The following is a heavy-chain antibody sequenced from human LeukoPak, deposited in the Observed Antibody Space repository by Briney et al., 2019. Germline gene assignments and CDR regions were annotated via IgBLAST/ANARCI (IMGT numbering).Heavy chain of an antibody. CDR2: IYYTGSA. CDR1: GASITSSSFY. V-gene: IGHV4-39*01. Sequence: SETLSLTCSVSGASITSSSFYWGWIRQPPGKGLEWIGSIYYTGSADYNPSLKSRVTISVDTSKNQFSLNLNSVTAADTAVYYCSSTIRGWYGVGDYWGQGVLVTVSS. J-gene: IGHJ4*02. D-gene: IGHD6-19*01. CDR3: SSTIRGWYGVGDY.